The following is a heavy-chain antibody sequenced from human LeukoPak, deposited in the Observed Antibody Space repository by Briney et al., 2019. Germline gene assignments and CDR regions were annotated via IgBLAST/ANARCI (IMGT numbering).Heavy chain of an antibody. CDR3: AKENYYGMDA. CDR1: GLTFSSYW. J-gene: IGHJ6*02. Sequence: GGSLRLSCAASGLTFSSYWMHWVRQAPGKGLVWVSRINRDGSITSYGDSVKGRFTISRDDAKNTLYLQMSSLRAEDTAVYYCAKENYYGMDAWGQGTTVTVSS. CDR2: INRDGSIT. V-gene: IGHV3-74*01.